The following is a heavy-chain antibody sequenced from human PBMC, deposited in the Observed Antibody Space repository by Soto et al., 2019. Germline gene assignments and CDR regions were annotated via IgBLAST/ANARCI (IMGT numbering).Heavy chain of an antibody. CDR3: ARRRSGVGGVIGIDY. J-gene: IGHJ4*02. CDR2: IYYSGST. CDR1: GGSISSSSYY. D-gene: IGHD3-16*02. Sequence: QLQLQESGPGLVKPSETLSLTCTVSGGSISSSSYYWGWIRQPPGKGLEWIGSIYYSGSTYYNPSLKSRVTISVDTSKNQFSLKLSSVTAADTAVYYCARRRSGVGGVIGIDYWGQGTLVTVSS. V-gene: IGHV4-39*01.